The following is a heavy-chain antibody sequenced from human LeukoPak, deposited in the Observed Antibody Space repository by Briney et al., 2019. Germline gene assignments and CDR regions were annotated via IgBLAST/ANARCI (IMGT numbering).Heavy chain of an antibody. CDR1: GYTFTTYD. CDR2: MNPNSGNT. Sequence: GASVKVSCKASGYTFTTYDINCVRQATGQGLEWMGWMNPNSGNTGYAQKFQGRVTMTRNTSISTAYMELSSLRSEDTAVYYCARGPNKSDGGNSGSAWFDPWGQGTLVTVSS. CDR3: ARGPNKSDGGNSGSAWFDP. J-gene: IGHJ5*02. V-gene: IGHV1-8*01. D-gene: IGHD4-23*01.